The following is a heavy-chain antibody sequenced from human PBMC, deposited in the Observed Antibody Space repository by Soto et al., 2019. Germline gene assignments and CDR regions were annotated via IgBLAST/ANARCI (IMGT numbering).Heavy chain of an antibody. CDR2: ISASRDNT. Sequence: PGGSLRLPWAGSGFSFSSSSMSWARQAPGNGLERVSGISASRDNTRHSDCVNGRFTISRDNSKNTVYMQMNSMRADDTGVYYGAKWDGYGEYGGRGAVVTVSS. V-gene: IGHV3-23*01. D-gene: IGHD5-12*01. CDR3: AKWDGYGEY. CDR1: GFSFSSSS. J-gene: IGHJ4*02.